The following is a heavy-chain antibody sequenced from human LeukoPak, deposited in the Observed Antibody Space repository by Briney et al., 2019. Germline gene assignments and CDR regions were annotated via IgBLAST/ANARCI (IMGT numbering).Heavy chain of an antibody. CDR3: AKYYYEGTGASPLDY. J-gene: IGHJ4*02. V-gene: IGHV3-30*02. CDR1: GFSFSSYG. Sequence: GGSLRLSCVASGFSFSSYGMHWVRQAPGEGLQWGSFIRYDGSAKYYADSVKGRFTISRDSSKSTLYLQMNSLRLEDTAIYYCAKYYYEGTGASPLDYWGQGTLVTVSS. D-gene: IGHD3-22*01. CDR2: IRYDGSAK.